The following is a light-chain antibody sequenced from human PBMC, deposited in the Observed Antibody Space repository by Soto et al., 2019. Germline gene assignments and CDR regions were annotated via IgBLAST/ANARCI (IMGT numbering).Light chain of an antibody. CDR3: QQSYSSPET. V-gene: IGKV1-39*01. Sequence: DIQXTXSPSSXSXSVGDRVSITCRASQSIDNYLNWYQQKPGKAPNLLIYAASTLLSGVPSRFSGGGSGTHFTLTISSLQPEDFATYYCQQSYSSPETFGQGTKVEIK. J-gene: IGKJ1*01. CDR1: QSIDNY. CDR2: AAS.